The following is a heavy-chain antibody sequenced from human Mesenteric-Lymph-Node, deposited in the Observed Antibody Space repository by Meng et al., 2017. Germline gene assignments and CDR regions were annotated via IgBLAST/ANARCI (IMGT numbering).Heavy chain of an antibody. V-gene: IGHV3-23*01. D-gene: IGHD6-19*01. CDR1: GFTFSSQA. CDR3: ARDHRTAVAGIPPHY. J-gene: IGHJ4*02. Sequence: GESLKISCVASGFTFSSQAMSWVRQAPGKGLEWVSVIGGVGDPARFYADSVKGRFTISRDDSENTLYLQMNSLRAEDTAVYYCARDHRTAVAGIPPHYWGQGTLVTVSS. CDR2: IGGVGDPAR.